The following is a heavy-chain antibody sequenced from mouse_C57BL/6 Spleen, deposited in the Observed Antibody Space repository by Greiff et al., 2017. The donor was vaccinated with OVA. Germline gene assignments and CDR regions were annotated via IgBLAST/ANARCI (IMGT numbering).Heavy chain of an antibody. V-gene: IGHV10-3*01. J-gene: IGHJ2*01. CDR3: VRSYGNYGFDY. CDR1: GFTFNTYA. CDR2: IRSKSSNSAT. D-gene: IGHD2-1*01. Sequence: EVTLVESGGGLVQPKGSLKLSCAASGFTFNTYAMHWVRQAPGQGLEWVARIRSKSSNSATYYADSVKDRFTISRDDSQSMLYLQMNNLKTEDTAMYYCVRSYGNYGFDYWGQGTTLTVSS.